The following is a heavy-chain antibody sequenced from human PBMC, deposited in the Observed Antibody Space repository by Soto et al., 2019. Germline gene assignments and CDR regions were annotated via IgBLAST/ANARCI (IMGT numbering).Heavy chain of an antibody. D-gene: IGHD2-15*01. CDR1: GFTFDDYA. V-gene: IGHV3-9*01. Sequence: EVQLVESGGGLVQPGRSLRLSCGASGFTFDDYAMHWVRQAPGKGLECVSGISWNSGNIGYADSVKGRFTISRDNAKDSLYLQMNSLRAEDTALYYCAQERMSGGRRFYFDSWGQGTLVTVSS. CDR3: AQERMSGGRRFYFDS. CDR2: ISWNSGNI. J-gene: IGHJ4*02.